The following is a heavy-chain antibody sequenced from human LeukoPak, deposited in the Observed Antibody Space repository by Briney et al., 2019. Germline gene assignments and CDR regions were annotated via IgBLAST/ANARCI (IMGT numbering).Heavy chain of an antibody. Sequence: PSGTLSLTCAVSGGSISSSNWWSWVRQPPGKGLEWIGEIYHSGSTNYNPSLESRVTISVDKSKNQFSLKLSSVTAADTAVYYCARGGRDRNPTGYWGQGTLVTVSS. CDR1: GGSISSSNW. CDR2: IYHSGST. CDR3: ARGGRDRNPTGY. D-gene: IGHD2-15*01. J-gene: IGHJ4*02. V-gene: IGHV4-4*02.